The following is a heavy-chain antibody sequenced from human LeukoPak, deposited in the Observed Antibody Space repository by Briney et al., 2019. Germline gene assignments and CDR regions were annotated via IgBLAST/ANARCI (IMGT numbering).Heavy chain of an antibody. J-gene: IGHJ3*02. D-gene: IGHD3-10*01. Sequence: SETLSLTCTVSGGSISSYYWSWIRQPPGKGLEWIGYIYYSGSTNYNPSLKSRVTISVDTSKNQFSLKLSSVTAADTAVYYCAKGYYGSGSTAIDIWGQGTMVTVSS. CDR1: GGSISSYY. V-gene: IGHV4-59*01. CDR3: AKGYYGSGSTAIDI. CDR2: IYYSGST.